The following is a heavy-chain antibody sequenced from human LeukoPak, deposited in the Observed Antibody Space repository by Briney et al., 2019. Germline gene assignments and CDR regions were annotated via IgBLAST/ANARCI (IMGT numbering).Heavy chain of an antibody. Sequence: GGSLRLSCAASGFTFSSYAMHWVRQAPGKGLEWVAVISYDGSNKYYADSVKGRFTISRDNSKNTLYLQMNSLRAEDTAVYYCARDKMTTLPQDAFDIWGQGTMVTVSS. J-gene: IGHJ3*02. D-gene: IGHD5-24*01. CDR3: ARDKMTTLPQDAFDI. CDR2: ISYDGSNK. CDR1: GFTFSSYA. V-gene: IGHV3-30-3*01.